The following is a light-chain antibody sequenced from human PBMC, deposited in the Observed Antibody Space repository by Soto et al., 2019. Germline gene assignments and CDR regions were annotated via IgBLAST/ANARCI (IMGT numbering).Light chain of an antibody. V-gene: IGLV1-44*01. J-gene: IGLJ2*01. CDR1: GSNIGSNT. CDR2: TYN. Sequence: QSVLTQPHSASGTPGQRVTISCSGSGSNIGSNTVNWYQQLPGTAPKLLIYTYNQRPSGVPDRFSGSKSGTSASLAISGLHSEDEADYYCAAWDDSLNGVLFGGGTKLTVL. CDR3: AAWDDSLNGVL.